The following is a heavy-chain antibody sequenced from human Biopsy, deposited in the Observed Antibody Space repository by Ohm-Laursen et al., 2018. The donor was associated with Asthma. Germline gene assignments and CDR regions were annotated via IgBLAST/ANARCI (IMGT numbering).Heavy chain of an antibody. CDR2: VNTGFGTT. V-gene: IGHV1-69*13. CDR3: ARNADSCISRTCYSLDF. D-gene: IGHD2-2*01. CDR1: GGTFKSYV. Sequence: SVKVSCKALGGTFKSYVIGWVRQAPGQGLEWMGGVNTGFGTTNYPQKFQDRVTITADDSTSTVYMELSSLRSEDTAVYYCARNADSCISRTCYSLDFWGQGTLVTVSS. J-gene: IGHJ4*02.